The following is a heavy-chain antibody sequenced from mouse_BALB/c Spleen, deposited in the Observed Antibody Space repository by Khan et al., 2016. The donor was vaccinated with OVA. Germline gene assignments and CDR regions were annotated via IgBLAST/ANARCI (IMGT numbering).Heavy chain of an antibody. V-gene: IGHV3-6*02. CDR1: DYSITSGYY. Sequence: EVQLQESGPGLVKPSQSLSLTCSVTDYSITSGYYWNWIRQLPGNKLEWMGYISYDGSNNYNPSLKNRISITRDTSKNQVFLKLNSVTTEDTATYYCAIPQRDDGYYFDYWGQGTTLTVSS. CDR2: ISYDGSN. D-gene: IGHD2-14*01. CDR3: AIPQRDDGYYFDY. J-gene: IGHJ2*01.